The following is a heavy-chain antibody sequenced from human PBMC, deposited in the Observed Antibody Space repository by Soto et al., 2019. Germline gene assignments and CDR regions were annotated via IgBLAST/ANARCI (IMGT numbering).Heavy chain of an antibody. D-gene: IGHD5-18*01. Sequence: GGSLRLSCAASGFTFSSYGMHWVRQAPGKGLEWVAVISYDGSNKYYADSVKGRFTISRDNSKNTLYLQMNSLRAEDTAVYYCAKDLADTAIGDFTGYGMDVWGQGTTVTVSS. CDR1: GFTFSSYG. CDR2: ISYDGSNK. CDR3: AKDLADTAIGDFTGYGMDV. V-gene: IGHV3-30*18. J-gene: IGHJ6*02.